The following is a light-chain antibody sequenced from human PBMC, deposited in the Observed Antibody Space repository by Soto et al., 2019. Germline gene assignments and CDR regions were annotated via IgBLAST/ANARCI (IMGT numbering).Light chain of an antibody. CDR1: SSNIGAGYD. CDR2: DNN. V-gene: IGLV1-40*01. CDR3: QSYDSSLTDSRV. Sequence: QSVLTQPPSLSGAPGQRVSISCTGSSSNIGAGYDVHWYQQLPGAAPQLLIFDNNYRPSGVPDRFSGSKSGTSAYLAITGLQSEDEAHYYCQSYDSSLTDSRVFGGGTKLTVL. J-gene: IGLJ3*02.